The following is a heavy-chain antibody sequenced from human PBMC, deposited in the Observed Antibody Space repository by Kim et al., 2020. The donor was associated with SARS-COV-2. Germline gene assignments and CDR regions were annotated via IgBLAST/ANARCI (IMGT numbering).Heavy chain of an antibody. J-gene: IGHJ5*02. CDR3: AKERGSGVSCHNH. V-gene: IGHV3-23*01. D-gene: IGHD2-15*01. CDR2: ISGSGGTT. Sequence: GGSLRLSCAASGFTFSNYAMTWVRQAPGKGLEWVSVISGSGGTTYYADSVKGRFTISRDNSKNTLYLQMNSLRAEDTAAYYCAKERGSGVSCHNHWGQGTLVTVSS. CDR1: GFTFSNYA.